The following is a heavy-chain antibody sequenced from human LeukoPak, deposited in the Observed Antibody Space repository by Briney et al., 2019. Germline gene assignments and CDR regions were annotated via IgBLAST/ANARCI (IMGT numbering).Heavy chain of an antibody. CDR1: GGSISSYY. V-gene: IGHV4-4*07. Sequence: SETLSLTCTVSGGSISSYYWSWIRQPAGKGLEWIGRIYTSGSTNYNPSLKSRVTISVDTSKNQFSLKLSSVTAADTALYYCARDDLVGAKTYWYFDRWGRGTLVTVSS. CDR2: IYTSGST. J-gene: IGHJ2*01. D-gene: IGHD1-26*01. CDR3: ARDDLVGAKTYWYFDR.